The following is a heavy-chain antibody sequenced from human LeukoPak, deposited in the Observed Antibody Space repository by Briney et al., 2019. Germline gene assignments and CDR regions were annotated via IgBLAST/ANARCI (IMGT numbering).Heavy chain of an antibody. CDR3: ARIRRGGYSYGFYYYYGMDV. CDR1: GGSFSGYY. V-gene: IGHV4-34*01. J-gene: IGHJ6*02. CDR2: INHSGST. D-gene: IGHD5-18*01. Sequence: SETLSLTCAVYGGSFSGYYWSWIRQPPGKGLEWIGEINHSGSTNYNPSLKSRVTISVDTSKNQFSLKLSSVTAADTAVYYCARIRRGGYSYGFYYYYGMDVWGQGTTVTVSS.